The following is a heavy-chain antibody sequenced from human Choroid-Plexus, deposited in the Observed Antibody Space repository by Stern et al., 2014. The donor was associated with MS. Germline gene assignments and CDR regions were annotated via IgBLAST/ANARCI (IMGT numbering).Heavy chain of an antibody. J-gene: IGHJ5*02. CDR2: VSYDGNNK. V-gene: IGHV3-30*18. CDR1: GFTFGSCA. Sequence: VQLEESGGGVVQPGRPLRLSCVASGFTFGSCAMHWVRQAPGKGLEWVAGVSYDGNNKYYADSVKGRFPISRDNSQNTLYMQMSSLRPEDTAVYYCAKDRQYLTYFFDHWGQGSLVTVSS. CDR3: AKDRQYLTYFFDH. D-gene: IGHD2/OR15-2a*01.